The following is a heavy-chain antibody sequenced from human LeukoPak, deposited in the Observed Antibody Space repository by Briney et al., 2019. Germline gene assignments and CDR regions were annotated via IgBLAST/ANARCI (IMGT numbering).Heavy chain of an antibody. Sequence: SETLSLTCTVSGASITSSSDYWGWFRRPPGRGLEWIGSIIYSGRTYYNPSLKNRLTMSVDTSKSQFSLKVSSVTAADTAAYICARHYYDSSGYRRDYYFDNWGQGILVTVSS. V-gene: IGHV4-39*01. CDR3: ARHYYDSSGYRRDYYFDN. CDR1: GASITSSSDY. J-gene: IGHJ4*02. D-gene: IGHD3-22*01. CDR2: IIYSGRT.